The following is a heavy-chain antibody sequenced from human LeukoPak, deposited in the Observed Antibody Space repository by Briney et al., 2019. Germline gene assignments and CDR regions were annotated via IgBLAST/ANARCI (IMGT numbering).Heavy chain of an antibody. D-gene: IGHD6-19*01. Sequence: SGPALVKPTQTLTLTCTFSGFSLSTSGMRVSWIRQPPGKALEWLARIDWDDDKFYSTSLKTRLTISKDTSKNQVVLTVTNMDPADTATYYCARIRPTSSGFDYWGQGTLVTVSS. J-gene: IGHJ4*02. CDR2: IDWDDDK. V-gene: IGHV2-70*04. CDR3: ARIRPTSSGFDY. CDR1: GFSLSTSGMR.